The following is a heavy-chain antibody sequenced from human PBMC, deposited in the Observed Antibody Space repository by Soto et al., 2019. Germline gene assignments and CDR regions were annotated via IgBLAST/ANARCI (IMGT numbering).Heavy chain of an antibody. CDR3: AREVPFVVPAAIFYYYYYMDV. Sequence: GGSLRLSCAASGFTFSSYAMSWVRQAPGKGLEWVSYISSSSSTIYYADSVKGRFTISRDNAKNSLYLQMNSLRAEDTAVYYCAREVPFVVPAAIFYYYYYMDVWGKGTTVTVSS. CDR1: GFTFSSYA. D-gene: IGHD2-2*01. CDR2: ISSSSSTI. J-gene: IGHJ6*03. V-gene: IGHV3-48*01.